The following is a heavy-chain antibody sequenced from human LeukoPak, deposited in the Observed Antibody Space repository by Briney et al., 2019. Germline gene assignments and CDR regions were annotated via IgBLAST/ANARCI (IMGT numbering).Heavy chain of an antibody. CDR2: IYHSGST. D-gene: IGHD6-13*01. J-gene: IGHJ5*02. CDR1: GYSISSGYY. CDR3: ARVPFIAAAGTNWFDP. Sequence: PSGTLSLTCAVSGYSISSGYYWGWIRPPPGKGLEWIGSIYHSGSTYYNPSLKSRVTISVDTSKNQFSLKLSSVTAADTAVYYCARVPFIAAAGTNWFDPWGQGTLVTVSS. V-gene: IGHV4-38-2*01.